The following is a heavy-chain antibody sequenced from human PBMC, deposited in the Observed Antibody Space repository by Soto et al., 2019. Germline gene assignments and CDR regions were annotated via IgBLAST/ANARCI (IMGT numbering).Heavy chain of an antibody. CDR2: INSDGSRP. CDR1: GFTFSNYW. V-gene: IGHV3-74*01. D-gene: IGHD6-6*01. J-gene: IGHJ4*02. Sequence: GGSLRLSCAASGFTFSNYWMHWVRQVPGEGLMWVSRINSDGSRPVYADSVKGRFTISRDNAKNTVFLQVDSLRVEDTAVYYCVRSIEGYSYFDYWGQGSLVTVSS. CDR3: VRSIEGYSYFDY.